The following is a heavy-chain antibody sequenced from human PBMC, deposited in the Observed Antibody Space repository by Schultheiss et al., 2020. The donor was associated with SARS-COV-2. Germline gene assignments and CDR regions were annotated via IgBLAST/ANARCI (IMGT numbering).Heavy chain of an antibody. V-gene: IGHV4-59*01. Sequence: SETLSLTCAVYGGSFSGYYWSWIRQPPGKGLEWIGYIYYSGSTNYNPSLKSRVTISVDTSKNQFSLKLSSVTAADTAVYYCARDGGPYYDSSGYVWGQGTTVTVSS. CDR3: ARDGGPYYDSSGYV. D-gene: IGHD3-22*01. J-gene: IGHJ6*02. CDR1: GGSFSGYY. CDR2: IYYSGST.